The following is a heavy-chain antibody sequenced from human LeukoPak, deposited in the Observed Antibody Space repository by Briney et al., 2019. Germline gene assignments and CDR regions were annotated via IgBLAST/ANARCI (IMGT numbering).Heavy chain of an antibody. J-gene: IGHJ4*02. Sequence: GASVKVSCKASGGTFSSYAISAVRQAPGQGLEWMGRIIPIFGIANYAQKFQGRVTITADKSTSTAYMELSSLRSEDTAVYYCARDGRRGYSYGSPSYFDYWGQGTLVTVSS. CDR1: GGTFSSYA. CDR3: ARDGRRGYSYGSPSYFDY. D-gene: IGHD5-18*01. V-gene: IGHV1-69*04. CDR2: IIPIFGIA.